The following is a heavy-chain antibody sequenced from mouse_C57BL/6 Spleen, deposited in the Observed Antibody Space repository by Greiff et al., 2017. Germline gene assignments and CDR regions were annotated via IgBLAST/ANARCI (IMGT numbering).Heavy chain of an antibody. CDR3: ARETITTVADYYAMDY. CDR1: GYTFTSYD. Sequence: QVQLQQSGPELVKPGASVKLSCKASGYTFTSYDINWVKQRPGQGLEWIGWIYPRDGSTKYNEKFKGKATLTVDTSSSTAYMELHSLTSEDSAVYFCARETITTVADYYAMDYWGQGTSVTVSS. D-gene: IGHD1-1*01. J-gene: IGHJ4*01. V-gene: IGHV1-85*01. CDR2: IYPRDGST.